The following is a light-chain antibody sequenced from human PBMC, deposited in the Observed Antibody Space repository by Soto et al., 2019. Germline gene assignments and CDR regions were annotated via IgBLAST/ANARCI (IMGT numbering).Light chain of an antibody. CDR3: CTYAVWDTLSV. J-gene: IGLJ1*01. CDR2: DSS. CDR1: NSDVGGYNY. Sequence: QSVLTQVRSVSGSPGQSVTISCTASNSDVGGYNYVSWYQQHPGKAPKLMIYDSSKRPSDVPARFSGSKYGNAASLTISGLQAEHEIDYYYCTYAVWDTLSVLGTGTKLNVL. V-gene: IGLV2-11*01.